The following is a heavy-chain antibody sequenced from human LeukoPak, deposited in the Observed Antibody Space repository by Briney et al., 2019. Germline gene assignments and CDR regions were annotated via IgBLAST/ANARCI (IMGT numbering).Heavy chain of an antibody. D-gene: IGHD3-22*01. V-gene: IGHV1-69*13. Sequence: ASVKVSCKASGGTFSSYAISWVRQAPGQGLEWMGGIIPIFGTANYAQKFQGRVTITADESTSTAYMELSSLRAEDTAVYYCATIVVVIHGFDYWGQGTLVTVSS. CDR2: IIPIFGTA. CDR1: GGTFSSYA. CDR3: ATIVVVIHGFDY. J-gene: IGHJ4*02.